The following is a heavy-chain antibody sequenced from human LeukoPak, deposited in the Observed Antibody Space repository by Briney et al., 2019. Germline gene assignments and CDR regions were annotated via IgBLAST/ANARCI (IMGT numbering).Heavy chain of an antibody. Sequence: SVKVSCKASGGTFSSYAISWVRQAPGQGLEWMGGIIPIFGTANYAQKFQGRVTITADKSTSTAYMELSSLRSEDTAVYYCARATYYDILTGYLYYYYGMDVWGKGTTVTVPS. CDR1: GGTFSSYA. V-gene: IGHV1-69*06. CDR2: IIPIFGTA. J-gene: IGHJ6*04. D-gene: IGHD3-9*01. CDR3: ARATYYDILTGYLYYYYGMDV.